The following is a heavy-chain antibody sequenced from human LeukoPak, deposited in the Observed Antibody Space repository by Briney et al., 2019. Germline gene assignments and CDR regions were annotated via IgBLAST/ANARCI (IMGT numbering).Heavy chain of an antibody. CDR1: GFIFTTST. J-gene: IGHJ4*02. CDR2: ISGNSDHI. CDR3: AKSSGGYGPLDS. V-gene: IGHV3-21*01. D-gene: IGHD5-18*01. Sequence: GGSLRLSCAASGFIFTTSTISWFRQAPGKGLEWVSSISGNSDHIYYTDSVKGRFTISRDNAKNSLYLQMNSLRVEDTAVYYCAKSSGGYGPLDSWGQGTLVTVSS.